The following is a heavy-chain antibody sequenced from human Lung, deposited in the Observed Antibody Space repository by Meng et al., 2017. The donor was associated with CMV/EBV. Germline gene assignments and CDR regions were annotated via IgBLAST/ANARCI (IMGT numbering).Heavy chain of an antibody. D-gene: IGHD2-2*01. CDR2: IIPILGIA. J-gene: IGHJ4*02. V-gene: IGHV1-69*10. CDR3: ARGTGYCSSTSCWGRDDPSYYFDY. Sequence: SVKVSCKASGGTFSSYAISWVRQAPGQGLEWMGGIIPILGIANYAQKFQGRVTITAGKSTSTAYMELSSLRSEDTAVYYCARGTGYCSSTSCWGRDDPSYYFDYWGQGTLVTVSS. CDR1: GGTFSSYA.